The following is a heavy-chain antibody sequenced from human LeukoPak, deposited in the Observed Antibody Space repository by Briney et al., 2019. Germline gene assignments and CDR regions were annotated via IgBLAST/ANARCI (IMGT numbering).Heavy chain of an antibody. Sequence: GGSLRLSCTGSGFPFSSYGMHWVRQTPGRGLEWVAFMRYDGKTEYYADSVKGRFTIAREDSHSTVHLHMKDLRPDDAAVYFCAKDLNTVVMQYFDYWGQGTLVSVSS. J-gene: IGHJ4*02. V-gene: IGHV3-30*02. CDR1: GFPFSSYG. CDR3: AKDLNTVVMQYFDY. CDR2: MRYDGKTE. D-gene: IGHD2-21*01.